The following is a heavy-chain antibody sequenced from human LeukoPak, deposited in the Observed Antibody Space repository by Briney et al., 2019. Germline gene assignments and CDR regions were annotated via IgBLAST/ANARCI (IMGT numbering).Heavy chain of an antibody. Sequence: GGSLRLSCAASGFTFSSYSMNWVRQAPGKGLEWVSSISSSSSYIYYADSVKGRFTISRDNAKNSLYLQMNSLRAEDTAVYYCARDLTYYDFWSGYYFPYTTGFDPWGQGTLVTVSS. CDR2: ISSSSSYI. D-gene: IGHD3-3*01. V-gene: IGHV3-21*01. J-gene: IGHJ5*02. CDR3: ARDLTYYDFWSGYYFPYTTGFDP. CDR1: GFTFSSYS.